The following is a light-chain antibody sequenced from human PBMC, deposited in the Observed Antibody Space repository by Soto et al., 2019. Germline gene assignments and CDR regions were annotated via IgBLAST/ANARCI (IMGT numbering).Light chain of an antibody. J-gene: IGLJ3*02. CDR1: SSDVGAYNY. CDR2: EVV. V-gene: IGLV2-14*01. Sequence: QSVLTQPASVSGSPGQSITISCSGTSSDVGAYNYVSWYQQHPGTATKLIIYEVVNRPSGVPNRFSGSKSGNTASLTISVLQTEDEADYYCCTYNSTSSPWVFGGGTKLTVL. CDR3: CTYNSTSSPWV.